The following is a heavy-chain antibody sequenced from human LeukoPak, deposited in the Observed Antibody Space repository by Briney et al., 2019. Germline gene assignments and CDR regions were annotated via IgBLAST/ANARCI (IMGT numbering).Heavy chain of an antibody. Sequence: SVKVSCKASGGTFSSYAISWVRQAPGQGLEWMGGIIPIFGTANYAQKFQGRVTITADESTSTAYMELSSLRSEDTAVYYCAGPQMSYGDPEGLGYWGQGTLVTVSS. J-gene: IGHJ4*02. CDR3: AGPQMSYGDPEGLGY. V-gene: IGHV1-69*13. CDR1: GGTFSSYA. CDR2: IIPIFGTA. D-gene: IGHD4-17*01.